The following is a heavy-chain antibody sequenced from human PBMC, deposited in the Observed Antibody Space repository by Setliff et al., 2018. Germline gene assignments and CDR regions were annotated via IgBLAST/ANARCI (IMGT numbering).Heavy chain of an antibody. CDR3: ARGGTFRYFDF. V-gene: IGHV4-59*01. CDR2: VYYSGTT. J-gene: IGHJ4*02. Sequence: SETLSLTCTVSGGSISGASIRSYYWSWIRQPPGKGLEFIGYVYYSGTTNYDPSLRSRLTISVDTSKNQFSLKLRSVTAADTAVDYCARGGTFRYFDFWGQGAPVTVSS. D-gene: IGHD5-12*01. CDR1: GGSISGASIRSYY.